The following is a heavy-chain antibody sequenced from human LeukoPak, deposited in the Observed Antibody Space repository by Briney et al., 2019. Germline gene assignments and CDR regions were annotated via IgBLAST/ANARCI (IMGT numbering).Heavy chain of an antibody. Sequence: PGGSLRLSCAASGFTFSSYGMHWVRQAPGKGLEWVAVISYDGSNKYYADSVKGRFTISRDNSKNTLYLQTNSLRAEDTAVYYCAKDVHIVVVTDAFDIWGQGTMVTVSS. V-gene: IGHV3-30*18. CDR1: GFTFSSYG. CDR2: ISYDGSNK. D-gene: IGHD2-21*02. CDR3: AKDVHIVVVTDAFDI. J-gene: IGHJ3*02.